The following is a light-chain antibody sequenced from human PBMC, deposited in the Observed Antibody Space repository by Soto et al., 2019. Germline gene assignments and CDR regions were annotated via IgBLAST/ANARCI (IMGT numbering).Light chain of an antibody. CDR1: QSISSY. J-gene: IGKJ2*01. V-gene: IGKV1-5*03. CDR2: KTS. CDR3: QHYNNLRYT. Sequence: EILMTQSPSTLSVSLGDRATITCRASQSISSYLAWYQQKPGKAPKFLIYKTSNLDSGVPSRFSGSGSGTEFTLTISSLQSDDFATYYCQHYNNLRYTFGQGTKVEIK.